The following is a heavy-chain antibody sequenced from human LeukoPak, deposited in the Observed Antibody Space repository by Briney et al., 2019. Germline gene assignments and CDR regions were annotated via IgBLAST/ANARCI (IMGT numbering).Heavy chain of an antibody. CDR3: ATEDTAMISFDY. CDR2: LDPEDGET. D-gene: IGHD5-18*01. V-gene: IGHV1-24*01. J-gene: IGHJ4*02. CDR1: GGTFSSYA. Sequence: ASVKVSCKASGGTFSSYAFSWVRQAPGQGLEWMGGLDPEDGETIYAQKFQGRVTLTEDTSTDTAYMELSSLRSEDTAVYYCATEDTAMISFDYWGQGTLVTVSS.